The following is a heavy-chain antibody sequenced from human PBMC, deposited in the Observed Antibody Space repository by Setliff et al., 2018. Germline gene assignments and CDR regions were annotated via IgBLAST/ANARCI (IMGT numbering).Heavy chain of an antibody. V-gene: IGHV3-7*01. Sequence: HPGGSLRLSCVVSGFSFSRHWMSWVRQAPGKGLEWVADIKQDGSTKDYLDSVKGRFTISRDNAKRSLYLQMNGLRADDTGVYYCVRDDADNYDAFDNWGQGTLVTVSS. CDR3: VRDDADNYDAFDN. J-gene: IGHJ3*02. CDR2: IKQDGSTK. CDR1: GFSFSRHW. D-gene: IGHD3-22*01.